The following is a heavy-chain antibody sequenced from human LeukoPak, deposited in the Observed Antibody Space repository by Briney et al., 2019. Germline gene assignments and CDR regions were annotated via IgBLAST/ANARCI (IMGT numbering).Heavy chain of an antibody. CDR1: GGTFSSYA. CDR2: IISILGTT. Sequence: ASVKVSCKASGGTFSSYAISWVRQAPGQVLEWMGGIISILGTTKYAQKFQGRVTITADESTSTAYMELSSLRSEDTAVYYCARSGDSSGYYYGERYWGQGTLVTVSS. D-gene: IGHD3-22*01. V-gene: IGHV1-69*13. CDR3: ARSGDSSGYYYGERY. J-gene: IGHJ4*02.